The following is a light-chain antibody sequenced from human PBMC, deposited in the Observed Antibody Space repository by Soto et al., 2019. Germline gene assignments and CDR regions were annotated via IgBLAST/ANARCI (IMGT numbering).Light chain of an antibody. CDR1: QSISSY. Sequence: DIQLTQSPSSLSASVGDRVTITCRASQSISSYLNWYQQKPGKAPKLMIYAASSLQTGVPSRFSGSGSGTDFTLTISSLQPEDFANYYCQQSYSTPPITFGQGTRLEI. V-gene: IGKV1-39*01. CDR2: AAS. J-gene: IGKJ5*01. CDR3: QQSYSTPPIT.